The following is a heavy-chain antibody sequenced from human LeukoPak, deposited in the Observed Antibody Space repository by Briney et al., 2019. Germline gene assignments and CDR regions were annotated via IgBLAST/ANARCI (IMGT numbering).Heavy chain of an antibody. J-gene: IGHJ4*02. CDR3: ARDPPIYSAGDY. CDR2: IYHSGST. D-gene: IGHD2-15*01. CDR1: GGSISSGGYY. Sequence: PSETLSLTCTVSGGSISSGGYYWSWIRQPPGKGLEWIGYIYHSGSTNYNPSLKTRVTISVDTSKNQFSLKLSSVTAADTAVYYCARDPPIYSAGDYWGQGTLVTVSS. V-gene: IGHV4-61*08.